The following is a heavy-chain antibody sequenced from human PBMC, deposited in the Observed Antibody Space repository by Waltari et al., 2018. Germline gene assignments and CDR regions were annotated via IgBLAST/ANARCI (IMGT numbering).Heavy chain of an antibody. D-gene: IGHD6-13*01. CDR3: AKPRPGQQLIRTLFDY. J-gene: IGHJ4*02. Sequence: EVQLVESGGGLVQPGRSLRLSCAASGFTFDDYAMHWVRQAPGKGLEWVSGITWNSGSIGYWESVKGRFTISRDNAKNSLYLQMNSLRADDTAVYYCAKPRPGQQLIRTLFDYWGQGTLVTVSS. CDR2: ITWNSGSI. V-gene: IGHV3-9*01. CDR1: GFTFDDYA.